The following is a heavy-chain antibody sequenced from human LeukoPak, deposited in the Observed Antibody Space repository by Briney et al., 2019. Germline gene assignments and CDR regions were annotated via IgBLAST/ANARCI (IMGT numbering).Heavy chain of an antibody. Sequence: SETLSLTCSVSGGSISSYYWSWIRQPAGKGLEWIGRIYTSGSTNYNPSPKSRVTISLDTSKNQFSLKLSSVTAADTAVYYCARPINSGWYGGFGNWGQGTLVTVSS. CDR2: IYTSGST. V-gene: IGHV4-4*07. CDR3: ARPINSGWYGGFGN. J-gene: IGHJ4*02. CDR1: GGSISSYY. D-gene: IGHD6-19*01.